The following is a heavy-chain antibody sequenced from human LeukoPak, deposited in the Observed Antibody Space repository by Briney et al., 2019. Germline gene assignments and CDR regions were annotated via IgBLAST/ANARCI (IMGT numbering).Heavy chain of an antibody. Sequence: GGSLRLSCAASGFIFRNYVMSWVRQAPGKGLEWVSTVSGGGGSTYYADSVKGRFTISRDNSKNTLYLQMNSLRAEDTAIYYCAKISGGSCYSNVDYWGQGTLVTVSS. V-gene: IGHV3-23*01. CDR2: VSGGGGST. CDR1: GFIFRNYV. D-gene: IGHD2-15*01. J-gene: IGHJ4*02. CDR3: AKISGGSCYSNVDY.